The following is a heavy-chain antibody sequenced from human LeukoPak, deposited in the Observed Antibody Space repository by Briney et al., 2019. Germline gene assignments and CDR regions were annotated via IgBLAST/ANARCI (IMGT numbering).Heavy chain of an antibody. D-gene: IGHD6-6*01. CDR1: GFTFSTYG. J-gene: IGHJ4*02. V-gene: IGHV3-30*18. Sequence: QPGGSLRLSCAASGFTFSTYGMHWVRQAPGKGLEWVAIVSYDGNNQYYPDSVKGRFTISRDNSKNTLYLQMNSLRAEDTAVYYCAKPLPYSSSSTVFDYWGQGTLVTVSS. CDR3: AKPLPYSSSSTVFDY. CDR2: VSYDGNNQ.